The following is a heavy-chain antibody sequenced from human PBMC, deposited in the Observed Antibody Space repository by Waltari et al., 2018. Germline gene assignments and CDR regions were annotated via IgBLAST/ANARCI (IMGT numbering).Heavy chain of an antibody. CDR1: GYSFSSYW. J-gene: IGHJ4*02. CDR3: ARHLDYGDSNRGYLDF. CDR2: SYPGDSDT. Sequence: EVQLVQSGAEVKKPGESLRISCQGSGYSFSSYWIGWVRQMPGKGLEWMGISYPGDSDTRYSPSLQGQVTRSADKSIDTAYLQWSSLKASDTAIYYCARHLDYGDSNRGYLDFWGQGTLVTVSS. V-gene: IGHV5-51*01. D-gene: IGHD4-17*01.